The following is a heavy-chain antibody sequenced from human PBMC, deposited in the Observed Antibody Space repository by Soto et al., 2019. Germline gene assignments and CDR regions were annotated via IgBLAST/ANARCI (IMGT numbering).Heavy chain of an antibody. J-gene: IGHJ3*02. CDR2: IYYSGST. V-gene: IGHV4-39*01. Sequence: LSLTCTVSGGSISSSSYYWGWIRQPPGKGLEWIGSIYYSGSTYYNPSLKSRVTISVDTSKNQFSLKLSSVTAAGTAVYYCARHVFSSWGLVRAFDIWGQGTMVTVSS. CDR1: GGSISSSSYY. D-gene: IGHD6-19*01. CDR3: ARHVFSSWGLVRAFDI.